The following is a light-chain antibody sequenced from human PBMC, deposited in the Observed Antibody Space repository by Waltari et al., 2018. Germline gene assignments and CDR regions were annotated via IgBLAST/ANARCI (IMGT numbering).Light chain of an antibody. CDR1: QGISSY. J-gene: IGKJ3*01. CDR3: QQLNSYPPGIT. Sequence: IQLTQSPSSLSASVGDRVTITCRASQGISSYLAWYQQKPGKAPKLLIYAPSTLQSGVPSRFSGSGSGTEFTLTISSLQPEDFATYYCQQLNSYPPGITFGPGTKVDIK. CDR2: APS. V-gene: IGKV1-9*01.